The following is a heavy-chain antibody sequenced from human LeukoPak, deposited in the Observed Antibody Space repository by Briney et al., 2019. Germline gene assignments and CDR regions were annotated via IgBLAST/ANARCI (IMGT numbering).Heavy chain of an antibody. V-gene: IGHV3-23*01. CDR3: AKDGLRALFFYY. D-gene: IGHD4-17*01. Sequence: GGSLRLSCAASGFTFSSYAMSWVRQAPGKGLEWVSAISGSGGSTYYADSVKGRFTISRDSSKNTLYLQMNSLRAEDTAVYYCAKDGLRALFFYYWGQGTLVTVSS. CDR2: ISGSGGST. J-gene: IGHJ4*02. CDR1: GFTFSSYA.